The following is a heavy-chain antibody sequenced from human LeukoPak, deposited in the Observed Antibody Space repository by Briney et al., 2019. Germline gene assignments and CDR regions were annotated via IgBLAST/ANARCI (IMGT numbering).Heavy chain of an antibody. V-gene: IGHV4-59*01. CDR3: ATSSDGYVDY. D-gene: IGHD5-24*01. J-gene: IGHJ4*02. Sequence: SETLSLTCTVSGGSISSYYWSWIRQPPGKGLEWIGYIYYSGSTNYNPSLKSRVTISVDTSKNQFSLKLSSVTAADTAVYYCATSSDGYVDYWGQGTLVTVSS. CDR2: IYYSGST. CDR1: GGSISSYY.